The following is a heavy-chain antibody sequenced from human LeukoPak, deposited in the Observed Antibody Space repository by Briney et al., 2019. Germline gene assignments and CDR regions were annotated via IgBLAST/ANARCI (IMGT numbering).Heavy chain of an antibody. CDR1: GLTISGNG. J-gene: IGHJ4*02. D-gene: IGHD6-13*01. Sequence: GGSLRLSCAVSGLTISGNGMHWVRQAPGKGLEWVALIWYDGSKKYYADSVKGRFTISRDNSKTTLYLQMNSLRAEDTAVYYCARDQGTLSITVPGSLDYWGQGTLVTVSS. CDR3: ARDQGTLSITVPGSLDY. V-gene: IGHV3-33*01. CDR2: IWYDGSKK.